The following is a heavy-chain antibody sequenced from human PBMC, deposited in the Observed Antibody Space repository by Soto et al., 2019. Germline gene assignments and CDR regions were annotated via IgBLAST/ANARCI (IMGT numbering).Heavy chain of an antibody. CDR3: ERDLRDIVATIEF. D-gene: IGHD5-12*01. CDR2: ISDYNGNK. V-gene: IGHV1-18*01. CDR1: GYTFTSYG. J-gene: IGHJ4*02. Sequence: ASEKVSCNASGYTFTSYGISWLRHAPGQGLEWMGWISDYNGNKKYAKKLQGRVTMTTETSTSTAYMELRSMRYDDTAVYYCERDLRDIVATIEFWGQGTLVTVYS.